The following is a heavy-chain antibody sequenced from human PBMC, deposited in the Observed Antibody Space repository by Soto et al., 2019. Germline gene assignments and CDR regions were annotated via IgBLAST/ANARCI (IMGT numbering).Heavy chain of an antibody. CDR2: INTDGSTT. CDR3: VRGQSIAWHNWFDP. D-gene: IGHD3-16*02. V-gene: IGHV3-74*01. Sequence: EVQLVESGGGLVQPGGSLRLSCAASGFTFSGSWMHWVRQVPGKGLLWVSVINTDGSTTNYADSVKGRFTVSRDNAKNTLYLQMNSLRDDDTAVYYCVRGQSIAWHNWFDPWGKGTLVTVSS. CDR1: GFTFSGSW. J-gene: IGHJ5*02.